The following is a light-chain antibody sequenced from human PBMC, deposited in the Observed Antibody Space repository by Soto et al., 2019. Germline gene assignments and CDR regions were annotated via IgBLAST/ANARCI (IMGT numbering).Light chain of an antibody. V-gene: IGKV3-11*01. CDR2: DTS. CDR3: QQRGSWPLT. CDR1: QSVITY. J-gene: IGKJ4*01. Sequence: EIVLTQSPATLSLSPGERATLSCRASQSVITYLAWYQQKPGQAPRLLIYDTSSRATGIPARFTGSGSGTDFTLTISGLEPEDFALYYCQQRGSWPLTFGGGTKVEIK.